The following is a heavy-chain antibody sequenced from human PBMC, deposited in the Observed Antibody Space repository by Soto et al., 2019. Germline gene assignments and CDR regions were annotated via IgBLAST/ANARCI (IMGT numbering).Heavy chain of an antibody. V-gene: IGHV4-39*01. CDR2: VNWSGST. Sequence: SETLSLTCFVSGGSIGSSTYNWAWIRQLPGKRLEWIGSVNWSGSTDYNPSLTSRLYITVDTSKNQFSLKLSSVTAADTAVYYCARLRGVGDVWGEGTTVTVSS. J-gene: IGHJ6*04. CDR1: GGSIGSSTYN. CDR3: ARLRGVGDV. D-gene: IGHD3-10*01.